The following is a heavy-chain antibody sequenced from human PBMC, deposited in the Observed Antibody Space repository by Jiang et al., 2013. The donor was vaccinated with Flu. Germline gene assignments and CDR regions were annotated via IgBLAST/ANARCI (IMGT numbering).Heavy chain of an antibody. J-gene: IGHJ6*04. Sequence: LLKPSETLSLTCTVSGGSINSYYWTWIRQPPGKGLEWIGYIYYTGSTTYNPSLQSRVTISIDTSKIQFSLKLTSSDCCGHGRVYCAYSGASGMAVWGQRDHGHRLL. CDR1: GGSINSYY. CDR3: AYSGASGMAV. CDR2: IYYTGST. D-gene: IGHD2-21*01. V-gene: IGHV4-59*01.